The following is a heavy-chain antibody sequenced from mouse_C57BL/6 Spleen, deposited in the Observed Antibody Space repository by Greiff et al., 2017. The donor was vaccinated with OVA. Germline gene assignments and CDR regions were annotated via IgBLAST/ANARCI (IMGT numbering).Heavy chain of an antibody. CDR3: ARSGSPYAMDY. V-gene: IGHV1-81*01. Sequence: QVHVKQSGAELARPGASVKLSCKASGYTFTSYGISWVKQRTGQGLEWIGEIYPRSGNTYYNEKFKGKATLTADKSSSTAYMELRSLTSEDSAVDFCARSGSPYAMDYWGQGTSVTVAS. J-gene: IGHJ4*01. CDR2: IYPRSGNT. D-gene: IGHD3-1*01. CDR1: GYTFTSYG.